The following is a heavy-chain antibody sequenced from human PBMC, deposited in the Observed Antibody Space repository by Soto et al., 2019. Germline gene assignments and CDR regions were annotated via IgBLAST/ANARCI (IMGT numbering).Heavy chain of an antibody. V-gene: IGHV4-30-4*01. CDR3: ARDTGTYPYYFDY. D-gene: IGHD1-26*01. CDR2: IHHSGST. J-gene: IGHJ4*02. Sequence: LSLTCTVSGGSISSGENFWNWIRQSPGKGLEWIGYIHHSGSTYYNPSLKSRLTISVDASKNQISLKLNSVTAADTAVYYCARDTGTYPYYFDYWGQGTLVTVSS. CDR1: GGSISSGENF.